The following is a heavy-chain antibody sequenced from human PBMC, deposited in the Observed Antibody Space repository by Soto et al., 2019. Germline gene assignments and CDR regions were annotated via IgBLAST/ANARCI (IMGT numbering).Heavy chain of an antibody. D-gene: IGHD1-26*01. CDR1: GGSISSGGYY. V-gene: IGHV4-31*03. J-gene: IGHJ4*02. Sequence: PSETLSLTCTVSGGSISSGGYYWTWIRQFPGKGLEWIGYVHYSGSAHYNPSLTSRLTMSVDTSKNQFSLNLSSVTAADSAVYYCARVEYGGSYPFDFWGQGTLVTVSS. CDR2: VHYSGSA. CDR3: ARVEYGGSYPFDF.